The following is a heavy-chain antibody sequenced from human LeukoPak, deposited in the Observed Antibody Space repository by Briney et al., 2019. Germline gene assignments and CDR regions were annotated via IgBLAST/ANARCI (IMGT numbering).Heavy chain of an antibody. CDR3: AKDPYIVSNTSQNWFDP. V-gene: IGHV3-23*01. D-gene: IGHD2-2*01. J-gene: IGHJ5*02. CDR1: GFTFSSYA. Sequence: GGSLRLSCAASGFTFSSYAMSWVRQAPGKGLEWVSAISGSGGSTYYADSVKGRFTISRDNSKNTLYLQMNSLRAEDTAVYYCAKDPYIVSNTSQNWFDPWGQGTLVTVSS. CDR2: ISGSGGST.